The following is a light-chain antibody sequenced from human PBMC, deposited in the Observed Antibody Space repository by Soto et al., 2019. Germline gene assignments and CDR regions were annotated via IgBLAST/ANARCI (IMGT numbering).Light chain of an antibody. CDR1: QGISSH. Sequence: DIQLTQSPSFLSASVGDRVTITCRASQGISSHLAWYQQKPGKDPKLLIYAASTLQSGVPSRFSGSGSGTEFTLTISSLQPEDVATYYCQQLNSYPLTFGQGTKVEIK. CDR3: QQLNSYPLT. J-gene: IGKJ1*01. V-gene: IGKV1-9*01. CDR2: AAS.